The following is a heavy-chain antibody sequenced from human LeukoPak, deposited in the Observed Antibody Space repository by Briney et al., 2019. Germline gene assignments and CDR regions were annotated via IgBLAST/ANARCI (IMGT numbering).Heavy chain of an antibody. CDR2: INSDGSST. J-gene: IGHJ4*02. V-gene: IGHV3-74*01. D-gene: IGHD2-21*01. Sequence: GGSLRLSCAASGFTFSSYWMHWVRQAPGKGLVWVSRINSDGSSTSYADSVKGRFTISRDNAQNSLFLQMNSLRAEDTAVYYCATAPTEDGDGSSPGYWGQGTLVTVSS. CDR3: ATAPTEDGDGSSPGY. CDR1: GFTFSSYW.